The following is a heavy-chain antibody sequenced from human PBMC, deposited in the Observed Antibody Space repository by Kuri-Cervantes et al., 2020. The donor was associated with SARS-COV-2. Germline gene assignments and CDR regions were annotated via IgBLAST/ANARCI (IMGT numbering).Heavy chain of an antibody. D-gene: IGHD3-22*01. CDR3: ARGGTYYYDRSGFDWFDP. V-gene: IGHV4-59*01. J-gene: IGHJ5*02. CDR1: DGSISNYY. CDR2: IYHSGST. Sequence: SETLSLTCTVSDGSISNYYWSWIRRPPGKGLEWIGYIYHSGSTNYNPSLNSRVTISIATSKNQFALRLSTVTAADTAMYYCARGGTYYYDRSGFDWFDPWGQGTLVTVSS.